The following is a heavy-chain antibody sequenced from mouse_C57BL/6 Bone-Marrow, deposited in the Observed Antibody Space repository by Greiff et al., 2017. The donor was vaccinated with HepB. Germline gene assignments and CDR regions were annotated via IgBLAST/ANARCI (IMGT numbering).Heavy chain of an antibody. D-gene: IGHD4-1*01. CDR2: IHPNSGST. J-gene: IGHJ1*03. Sequence: LQQPGAELVKPGASVKLSCKASGYTFTSYWMHWVKQRPGQGLEWIGMIHPNSGSTNYNEKFKSKATLTVDKSSSTAYMQLSSLTSEDSAVYYCARERELGLFYWYFDVWGTGTTVTVSS. V-gene: IGHV1-64*01. CDR1: GYTFTSYW. CDR3: ARERELGLFYWYFDV.